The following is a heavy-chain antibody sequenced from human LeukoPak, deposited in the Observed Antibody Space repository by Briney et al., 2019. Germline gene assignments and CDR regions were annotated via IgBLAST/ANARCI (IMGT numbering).Heavy chain of an antibody. J-gene: IGHJ4*02. CDR1: GYSFSSYW. CDR3: ARVRSSSLYDFDY. CDR2: IFPGDSET. D-gene: IGHD6-13*01. Sequence: GESLKISCKGSGYSFSSYWIGWVRQMPGKGLEWMGIIFPGDSETRYSPSFQGQVNLSADQSLSTAYLEWSSLKGSDTAMYYCARVRSSSLYDFDYWGQGTLVTVPS. V-gene: IGHV5-51*01.